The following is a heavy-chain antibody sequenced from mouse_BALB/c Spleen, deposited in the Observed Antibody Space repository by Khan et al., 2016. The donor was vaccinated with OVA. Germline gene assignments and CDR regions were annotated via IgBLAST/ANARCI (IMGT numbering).Heavy chain of an antibody. CDR1: GFNIKDTY. CDR2: IDPANGNT. J-gene: IGHJ3*01. CDR3: ARDYWDVFAY. D-gene: IGHD4-1*01. V-gene: IGHV14-3*02. Sequence: VQLQQSGAELVKPGASVKLSSTASGFNIKDTYMHWVKQRPEQGLEWIGRIDPANGNTKYDPKFQGKATITADTSSNTAYLRLSSLTSEDTAVYYCARDYWDVFAYWGQGTLVTVSA.